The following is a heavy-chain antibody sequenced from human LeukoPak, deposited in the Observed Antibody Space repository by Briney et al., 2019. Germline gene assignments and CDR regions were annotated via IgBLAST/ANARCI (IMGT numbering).Heavy chain of an antibody. CDR3: ALVPHASRQLVPFDY. CDR2: ISGGSSYL. V-gene: IGHV3-21*01. D-gene: IGHD6-13*01. Sequence: GGSLRLSCAASEFTFRNYNMNWVRQAPGKGLEWVSSISGGSSYLDYADSMKGRFTISRDNSKNTLYLQMNSLRAEDTAVYYCALVPHASRQLVPFDYWGQGTLVTVSS. CDR1: EFTFRNYN. J-gene: IGHJ4*02.